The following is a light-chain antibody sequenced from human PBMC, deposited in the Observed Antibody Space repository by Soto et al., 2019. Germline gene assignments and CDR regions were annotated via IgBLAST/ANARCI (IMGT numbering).Light chain of an antibody. CDR2: DAS. Sequence: EIVMTQSPATLSVSPGERATLSCRASQSVNGNLDWYRQKPGQAPRLLISDASTRATGVPARFSGSGSGTEFTLTISSLQSEDSGIYYCQQYNFWPPLTFGGGTKVEIK. J-gene: IGKJ4*01. CDR1: QSVNGN. V-gene: IGKV3-15*01. CDR3: QQYNFWPPLT.